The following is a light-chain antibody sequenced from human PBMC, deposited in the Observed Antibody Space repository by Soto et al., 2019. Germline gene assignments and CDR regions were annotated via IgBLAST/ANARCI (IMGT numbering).Light chain of an antibody. CDR1: ESISTY. CDR3: QQRSSGVT. Sequence: EIVLTQSPATLSLSPGERATLSCRASESISTYLGWYQQKPGQAPRPLIYDASNRATGIPARFSGSGSGTEFTLTISSLEPEDSAVYFCQQRSSGVTFGRGTRLEIK. V-gene: IGKV3-11*01. J-gene: IGKJ5*01. CDR2: DAS.